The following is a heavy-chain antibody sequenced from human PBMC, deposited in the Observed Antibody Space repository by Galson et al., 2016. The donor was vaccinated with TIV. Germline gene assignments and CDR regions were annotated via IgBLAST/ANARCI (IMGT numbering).Heavy chain of an antibody. CDR1: GYTFSAYY. CDR3: ARDDGYTSGSDY. J-gene: IGHJ4*02. V-gene: IGHV1-2*04. CDR2: INPNTGGT. Sequence: SVKVSCKASGYTFSAYYMHWVRQAPGQGLEWMGWINPNTGGTNYAQKFQGWVSMTRDTSINTAYMELSRLKSDDTAVYYCARDDGYTSGSDYWGQGTQVTVSS. D-gene: IGHD6-19*01.